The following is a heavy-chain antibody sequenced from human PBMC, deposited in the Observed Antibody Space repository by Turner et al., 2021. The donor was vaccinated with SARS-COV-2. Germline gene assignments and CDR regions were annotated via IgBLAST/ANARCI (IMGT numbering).Heavy chain of an antibody. CDR2: ISSRGKNV. CDR3: AKVRVDVSKRSDAFDI. CDR1: GCAFNMYS. J-gene: IGHJ3*02. D-gene: IGHD5-12*01. Sequence: EAKVVVSVGGLVKPGGALRLSCGASGCAFNMYSMNWVGQAPGKGVEWVSAISSRGKNVYYADSVKGRFTISRDNAESSLYLQMNSLRVEDTALYYCAKVRVDVSKRSDAFDIWGQGTMVTVSS. V-gene: IGHV3-21*01.